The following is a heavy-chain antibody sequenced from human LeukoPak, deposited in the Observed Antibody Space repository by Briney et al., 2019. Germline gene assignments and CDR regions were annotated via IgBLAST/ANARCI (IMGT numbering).Heavy chain of an antibody. J-gene: IGHJ4*02. CDR3: AKDLGYDYVWGEDNLYDY. Sequence: PGGSLRLSCEASGFTCSSCGMSWVRQAPGKGLEWVSVISGSGGRTDYADSMKGRFTISRDNSKNELYLQMNSLRVEDTAVYYCAKDLGYDYVWGEDNLYDYWGQGILVTVSS. D-gene: IGHD3-16*01. V-gene: IGHV3-23*01. CDR2: ISGSGGRT. CDR1: GFTCSSCG.